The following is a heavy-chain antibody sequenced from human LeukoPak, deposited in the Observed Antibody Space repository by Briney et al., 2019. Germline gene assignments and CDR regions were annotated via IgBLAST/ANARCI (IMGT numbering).Heavy chain of an antibody. CDR2: ISYDGSNK. CDR1: GFTFSSYA. CDR3: AGGEYYFDY. D-gene: IGHD3-10*01. V-gene: IGHV3-30-3*01. J-gene: IGHJ4*02. Sequence: GGSLRLSCAASGFTFSSYAMHWVRQAPGKGLEWVAVISYDGSNKYYADSVKGRFTISRDNSKNTLYLQMNSLRAEDTAVYYCAGGEYYFDYWGQGTLVTVSS.